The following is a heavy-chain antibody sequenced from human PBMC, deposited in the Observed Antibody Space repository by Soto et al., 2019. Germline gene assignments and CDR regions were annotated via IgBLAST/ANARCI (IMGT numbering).Heavy chain of an antibody. Sequence: QVQVVESGGGVVHPGRSLRLSCAASGFTFSRNGMHWVRQAPGKGLEWVARISYDGTNKYYADSVKGRFTISRDNSQKTLYLQINSLRTEDTAVYYCAREDDGRLGIDYWGQGTLVTVSS. CDR1: GFTFSRNG. J-gene: IGHJ4*02. D-gene: IGHD2-8*01. CDR2: ISYDGTNK. CDR3: AREDDGRLGIDY. V-gene: IGHV3-30*03.